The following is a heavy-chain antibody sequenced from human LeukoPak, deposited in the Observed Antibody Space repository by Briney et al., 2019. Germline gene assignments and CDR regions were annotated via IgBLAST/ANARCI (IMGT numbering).Heavy chain of an antibody. CDR2: ISAYNGNT. CDR3: ARAPPIRDCSSTSCLGKWFDP. Sequence: ASVKVSCKASGYTFTGYYMHWVRQAPGQGLEWMGWISAYNGNTNYAQKLQGRVTMTTDTSTSTAYMELRSLRSDDTAVYYCARAPPIRDCSSTSCLGKWFDPWGQGTLVTVSS. J-gene: IGHJ5*02. V-gene: IGHV1-18*04. CDR1: GYTFTGYY. D-gene: IGHD2-2*01.